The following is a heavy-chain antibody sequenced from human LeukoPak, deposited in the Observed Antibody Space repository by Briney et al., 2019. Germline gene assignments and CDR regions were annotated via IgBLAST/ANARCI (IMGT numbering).Heavy chain of an antibody. CDR2: IIPIFGTA. CDR3: ARVETDYSNYFGWFDP. V-gene: IGHV1-69*13. Sequence: ASVKVSCKASGGTFSSYAISWVRQAPGQGLEWMGGIIPIFGTANYAQKFQGRVTITADESTSTAYMELSSLRSEDTAVYYCARVETDYSNYFGWFDPWGQGTLVTVSS. D-gene: IGHD4-11*01. J-gene: IGHJ5*02. CDR1: GGTFSSYA.